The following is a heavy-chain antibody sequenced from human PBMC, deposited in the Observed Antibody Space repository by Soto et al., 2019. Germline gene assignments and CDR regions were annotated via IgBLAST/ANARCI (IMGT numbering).Heavy chain of an antibody. CDR2: LIPIFGTA. J-gene: IGHJ3*02. D-gene: IGHD2-15*01. V-gene: IGHV1-69*12. CDR3: AREGIAGSDAFDI. Sequence: QVQLVQSGAEVKKPGSSVKVSCKASGGTFSSYAISWVRQAPEQGLEWMGGLIPIFGTANYAQKFQGRVTITAEESTSTAYMERSRLRSEDTAVYYCAREGIAGSDAFDIWGQGTMVTVSS. CDR1: GGTFSSYA.